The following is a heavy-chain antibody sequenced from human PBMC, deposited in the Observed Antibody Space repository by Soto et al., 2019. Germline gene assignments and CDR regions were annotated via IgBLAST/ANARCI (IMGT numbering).Heavy chain of an antibody. D-gene: IGHD5-12*01. J-gene: IGHJ5*02. CDR2: IYYSGST. V-gene: IGHV4-39*01. CDR3: ASNRASNWFDK. CDR1: VCSIISSIYY. Sequence: SETLSLTCIFSVCSIISSIYYWCFIRQPPGKGLEWIGSIYYSGSTYYKPSLKSRVTISVDTSKNQFSLKLSSVTAADTAVFYCASNRASNWFDKWGKGTLVTXS.